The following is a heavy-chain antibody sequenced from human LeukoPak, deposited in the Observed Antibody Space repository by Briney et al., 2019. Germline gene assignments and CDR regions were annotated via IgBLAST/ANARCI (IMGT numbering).Heavy chain of an antibody. J-gene: IGHJ6*02. D-gene: IGHD6-19*01. Sequence: GGSLRLSCAASGFTFSSYSMNWVRQAPGKGLEWVSSISSSSSYIYYADSVKGRFTISRDNAKNSLYLQMNSLRAEDTAVYYCARDRSRLVPEPLLYYYYYYGMDVWGQGTTVTVSS. V-gene: IGHV3-21*01. CDR1: GFTFSSYS. CDR3: ARDRSRLVPEPLLYYYYYYGMDV. CDR2: ISSSSSYI.